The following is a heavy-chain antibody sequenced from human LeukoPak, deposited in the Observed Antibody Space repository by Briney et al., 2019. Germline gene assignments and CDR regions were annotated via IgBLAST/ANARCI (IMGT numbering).Heavy chain of an antibody. J-gene: IGHJ4*02. CDR3: ARAGYYYDSSGLPPLDY. Sequence: SETLSPTCTVSGGSISSYYWSWIRQPAGKGLEWIGRIYTSGSTNYNPSLKSRVTMSVDTSKNQFSLKLSSVTAADTAVYYCARAGYYYDSSGLPPLDYWGQGTLVTVSS. D-gene: IGHD3-22*01. V-gene: IGHV4-4*07. CDR1: GGSISSYY. CDR2: IYTSGST.